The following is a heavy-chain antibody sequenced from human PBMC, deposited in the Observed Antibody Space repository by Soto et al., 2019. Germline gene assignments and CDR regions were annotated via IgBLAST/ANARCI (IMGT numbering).Heavy chain of an antibody. D-gene: IGHD3-22*01. CDR2: ISSSGGST. CDR1: GFTFSSYA. V-gene: IGHV3-23*01. Sequence: EVQLLESGGDLIQPGGSLRLSCAASGFTFSSYAMSWVRQAPGKGLGWVSAISSSGGSTFYADSVKGRFTISRDNSRNTLYLQMNSLRAEDTAIYYCAKYHPMTQPRPYFDYWGQGTRVTVSS. CDR3: AKYHPMTQPRPYFDY. J-gene: IGHJ4*02.